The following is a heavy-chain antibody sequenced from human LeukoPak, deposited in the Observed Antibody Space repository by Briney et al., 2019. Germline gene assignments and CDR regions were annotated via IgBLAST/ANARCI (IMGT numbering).Heavy chain of an antibody. J-gene: IGHJ4*02. V-gene: IGHV4-31*03. CDR3: ASPGDDNYDSSGYFGY. Sequence: SETLSLTCTVSGGSISSGGYYWSWIRQHPGKGLEWIGYIYYSGSTYYNPSLESRVSISVDTSKNQFSLKLSSVTAADTAVYYCASPGDDNYDSSGYFGYWGQGTLVTVSS. D-gene: IGHD3-22*01. CDR2: IYYSGST. CDR1: GGSISSGGYY.